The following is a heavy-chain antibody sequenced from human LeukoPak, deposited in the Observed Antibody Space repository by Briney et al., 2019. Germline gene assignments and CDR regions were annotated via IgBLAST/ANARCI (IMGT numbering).Heavy chain of an antibody. Sequence: GGSLRLSCAASGFTFSSYWMHWVRQAPGKGLVWVSRISPDGSSVIYADSVKGRFTISRDNAKNTLYLQMNSLRADDTAVCYCARVSVCPRCHFDYWGQGTLVTVSS. CDR1: GFTFSSYW. CDR2: ISPDGSSV. CDR3: ARVSVCPRCHFDY. D-gene: IGHD5/OR15-5a*01. V-gene: IGHV3-74*01. J-gene: IGHJ4*02.